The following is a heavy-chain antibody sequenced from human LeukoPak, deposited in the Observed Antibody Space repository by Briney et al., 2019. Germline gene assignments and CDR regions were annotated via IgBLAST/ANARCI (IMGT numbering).Heavy chain of an antibody. CDR3: ARGRIVEGLDY. CDR1: GYTFTGYY. Sequence: ASVKVFCKTSGYTFTGYYIHWVRQAPGQGLEWVGWINPNSGGTNYAQRFQGRVTVTRDTSISTAYMELSRLRSDDTAVYYCARGRIVEGLDYWGQGTLVTVSS. CDR2: INPNSGGT. V-gene: IGHV1-2*02. D-gene: IGHD3-22*01. J-gene: IGHJ4*02.